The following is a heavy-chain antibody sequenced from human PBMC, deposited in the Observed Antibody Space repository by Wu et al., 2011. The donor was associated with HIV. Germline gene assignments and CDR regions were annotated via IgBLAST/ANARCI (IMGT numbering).Heavy chain of an antibody. CDR2: ISPYDGDT. V-gene: IGHV1-18*01. Sequence: QVQLVQSGAEVKRPGASVQVSCKASGYTFINYDINWVRQAPGQGLEWMGWISPYDGDTKYPRKLQGRVTMTTDTSTSTAYMELRSLRSDDTAVYYCARDDSSGWPEGFDYWGQGTLVTVSS. J-gene: IGHJ4*02. CDR1: GYTFINYD. D-gene: IGHD6-19*01. CDR3: ARDDSSGWPEGFDY.